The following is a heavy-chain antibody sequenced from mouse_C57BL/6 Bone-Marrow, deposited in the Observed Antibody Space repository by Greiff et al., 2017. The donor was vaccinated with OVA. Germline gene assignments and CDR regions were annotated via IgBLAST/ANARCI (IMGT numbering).Heavy chain of an antibody. J-gene: IGHJ4*01. CDR3: ARRGAYYSNYEYYAMDY. CDR2: ISSGGSYT. Sequence: EVKLVESGGDLVKPGGSLKLSCAASGFTFSSYGMSWVRQTPDKRLEWVATISSGGSYTYYPDSVKGRVTISRDNAKNTLYLQMSSLKSEDTAMYYCARRGAYYSNYEYYAMDYWGQGTSVTVSS. CDR1: GFTFSSYG. D-gene: IGHD2-5*01. V-gene: IGHV5-6*02.